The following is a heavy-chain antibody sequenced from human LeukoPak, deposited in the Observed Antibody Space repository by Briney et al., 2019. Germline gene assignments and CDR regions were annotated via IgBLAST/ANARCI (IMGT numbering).Heavy chain of an antibody. V-gene: IGHV3-48*04. D-gene: IGHD6-19*01. J-gene: IGHJ4*02. CDR2: ISRSSSTI. Sequence: GGSLRLSCAASGFTVGSAWMSWVRQAPGKGLEWVSYISRSSSTIHYADSVKGRFTISRDNAKSSLFLQMNSLRAEDTAIYYCVREIIKGSGWYYFEYWGQGTLVTVSS. CDR3: VREIIKGSGWYYFEY. CDR1: GFTVGSAW.